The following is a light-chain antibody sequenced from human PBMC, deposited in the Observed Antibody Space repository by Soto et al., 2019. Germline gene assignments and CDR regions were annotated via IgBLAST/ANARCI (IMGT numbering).Light chain of an antibody. V-gene: IGLV1-47*01. J-gene: IGLJ1*01. Sequence: QSVLTQPPSASVTPGQRVTISCSGSTSNIGTNYVYWYHQLPGTAPKLLISRNNQRPSGVPDRFSGSKSGTSASLAISGLRSEDEGDYYCAAWDDSLSGHYVFGTGTKVTVL. CDR3: AAWDDSLSGHYV. CDR2: RNN. CDR1: TSNIGTNY.